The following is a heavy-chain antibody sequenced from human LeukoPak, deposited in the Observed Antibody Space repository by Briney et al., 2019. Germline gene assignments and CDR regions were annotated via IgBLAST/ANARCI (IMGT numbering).Heavy chain of an antibody. CDR1: GFTFSSYA. J-gene: IGHJ4*02. CDR2: ISGSGGST. Sequence: GGSLRLSCAASGFTFSSYAMSWVRQAPGKGLEWVSAISGSGGSTYYADSVKGRFTISRDNSKNTLYLQMNSLRAEDTAVYYCAKDLGLDYDFWSGGSYWGQGTLVTVSS. V-gene: IGHV3-23*01. D-gene: IGHD3-3*01. CDR3: AKDLGLDYDFWSGGSY.